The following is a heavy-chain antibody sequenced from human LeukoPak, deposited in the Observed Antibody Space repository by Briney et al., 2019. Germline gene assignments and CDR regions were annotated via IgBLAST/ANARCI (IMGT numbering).Heavy chain of an antibody. J-gene: IGHJ4*02. Sequence: GRSLRLSCAASGFTFDDYAMHWVRQAPGKGLEWVSGISWNSGSIGYADSVKGRFTISRDNAKNSLYLQMNSLRAEDTAVYYCARDIFTDYWGQGTLVTVSS. CDR1: GFTFDDYA. V-gene: IGHV3-9*01. CDR2: ISWNSGSI. CDR3: ARDIFTDY. D-gene: IGHD2-21*01.